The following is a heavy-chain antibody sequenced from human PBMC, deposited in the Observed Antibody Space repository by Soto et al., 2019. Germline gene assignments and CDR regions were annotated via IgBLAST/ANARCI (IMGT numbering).Heavy chain of an antibody. CDR2: IYHMGGT. D-gene: IGHD5-12*01. V-gene: IGHV4-59*03. Sequence: PSETLSLTCTVSGASINSDYWSWIRQSPGKGLGWIGYIYHMGGTDYNPSLKSRVTISIDKSKNQFSLSLRSVTAADTAVYFCARFTYKSGFNWFDPWGQGTQVTVSS. CDR3: ARFTYKSGFNWFDP. J-gene: IGHJ5*02. CDR1: GASINSDY.